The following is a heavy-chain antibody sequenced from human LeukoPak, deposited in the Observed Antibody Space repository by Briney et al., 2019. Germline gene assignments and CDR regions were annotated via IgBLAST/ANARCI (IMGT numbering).Heavy chain of an antibody. Sequence: GGSLRLSSAASGFTFSSYWMHWVRQAPGKGLVWVSRINSDGSSTSYADSVKGRFTISRDNAKNPLYLQINSLRAEDTAVYYCARGPEDGDYVWGLYYYYYYMDVWGKGTTVTVSS. CDR2: INSDGSST. CDR1: GFTFSSYW. V-gene: IGHV3-74*01. CDR3: ARGPEDGDYVWGLYYYYYYMDV. J-gene: IGHJ6*03. D-gene: IGHD3-16*01.